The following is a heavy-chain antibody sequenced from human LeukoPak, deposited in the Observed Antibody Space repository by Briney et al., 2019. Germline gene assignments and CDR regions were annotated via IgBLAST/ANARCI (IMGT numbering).Heavy chain of an antibody. J-gene: IGHJ4*02. V-gene: IGHV3-43*01. D-gene: IGHD3-10*01. Sequence: GGSLRLSCAASGFTFDDYTMHWVRQPPGRGLEWVSLIDWDGSSTKYADSVKGRFTISRDNSKDSLYLQMNSLSAEDTALYYCVKDRGAVDPSFDYWGQGTLVTVSS. CDR3: VKDRGAVDPSFDY. CDR2: IDWDGSST. CDR1: GFTFDDYT.